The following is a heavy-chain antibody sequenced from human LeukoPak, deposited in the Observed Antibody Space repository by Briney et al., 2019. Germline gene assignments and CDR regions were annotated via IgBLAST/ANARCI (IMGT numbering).Heavy chain of an antibody. CDR2: IRYDGSNK. D-gene: IGHD3-10*01. J-gene: IGHJ6*03. CDR3: AKDPSGGHYYYYYMDV. CDR1: GFTFSSYG. Sequence: GGSLRLSCAASGFTFSSYGMHWVRQAPGKGLEWVAFIRYDGSNKYYADSVKGRFTISRDNSKNTLYLQMNSLRAEDTAVYYCAKDPSGGHYYYYYMDVWGKGTTVTISS. V-gene: IGHV3-30*02.